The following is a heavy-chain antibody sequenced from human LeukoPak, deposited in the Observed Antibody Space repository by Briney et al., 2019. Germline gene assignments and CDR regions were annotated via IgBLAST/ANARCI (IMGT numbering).Heavy chain of an antibody. D-gene: IGHD3-10*01. CDR1: GGSVSSNSTT. J-gene: IGHJ4*02. V-gene: IGHV6-1*01. CDR3: ARGSIIRGVPFDY. Sequence: SQTLSLTCAISGGSVSSNSTTWNLIRQSPSRGLEWLGRTWYRSKWYNEYTVSVKSRITINPDTSKNQFSLQLNSVTPEDTAVYYCARGSIIRGVPFDYWGQGTLVTVSS. CDR2: TWYRSKWYN.